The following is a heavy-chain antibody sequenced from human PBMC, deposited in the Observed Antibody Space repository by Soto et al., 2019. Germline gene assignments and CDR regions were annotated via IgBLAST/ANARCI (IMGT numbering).Heavy chain of an antibody. D-gene: IGHD5-12*01. V-gene: IGHV3-33*01. CDR3: ARDVGDVMSTIQGHGMDV. Sequence: QVQLVESGGAVVQPGRSLRLSCVGSGFTFSHYGMHWVRQAPGKGLEWVAVQWFDGSNKFHADSVKGRFTISRDNSQNTLYPQMNSLRAEDTAVYYCARDVGDVMSTIQGHGMDVWGQGTTVTVSS. CDR2: QWFDGSNK. CDR1: GFTFSHYG. J-gene: IGHJ6*02.